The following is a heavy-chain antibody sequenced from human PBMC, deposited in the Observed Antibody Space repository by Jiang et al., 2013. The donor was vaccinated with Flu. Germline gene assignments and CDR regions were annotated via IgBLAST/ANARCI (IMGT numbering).Heavy chain of an antibody. V-gene: IGHV3-30*02. D-gene: IGHD4-23*01. Sequence: LLESGGGVVQPGGSLRLSCAASGFTFSSCAMHWVRQAPGKGLEWVAAIRYDGSNEYYVDSVKGRFTVSRDNSKNTLYLQMNSLRAEDTAVYWCAKGAFYGGETYYFDYWGQGTLVTVSS. CDR2: IRYDGSNE. CDR1: GFTFSSCA. J-gene: IGHJ4*02. CDR3: AKGAFYGGETYYFDY.